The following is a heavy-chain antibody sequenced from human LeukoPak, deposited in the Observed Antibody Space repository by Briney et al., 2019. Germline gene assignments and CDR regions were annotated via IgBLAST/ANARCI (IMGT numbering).Heavy chain of an antibody. V-gene: IGHV4-34*01. CDR1: GFTVSSNY. D-gene: IGHD3-3*01. CDR2: INHSGST. J-gene: IGHJ5*02. CDR3: ARHITIFGVVITRGWFDP. Sequence: GSLRLSCAASGFTVSSNYMSWIRQPPGKGLEWIGEINHSGSTNYNPSLKSRVIISVDTSKNQFSLKLSSVTAADTAVYYCARHITIFGVVITRGWFDPWGQGTLVTVSS.